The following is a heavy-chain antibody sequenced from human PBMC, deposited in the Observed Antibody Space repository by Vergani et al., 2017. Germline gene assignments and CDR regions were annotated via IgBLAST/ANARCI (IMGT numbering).Heavy chain of an antibody. CDR1: GYTFTSYA. J-gene: IGHJ4*02. CDR2: INAGNGNT. CDR3: ARDKAYDILTGYYNPPIDY. V-gene: IGHV1-3*01. Sequence: QVQLVQSGAEVKKPGASVKVSCKASGYTFTSYAMHWVRQAPGQRLEWMGWINAGNGNTKYSQKFQGRVTITRDTSASTAYMELSSLRSEDTAVYYCARDKAYDILTGYYNPPIDYWGQGTLVTVSS. D-gene: IGHD3-9*01.